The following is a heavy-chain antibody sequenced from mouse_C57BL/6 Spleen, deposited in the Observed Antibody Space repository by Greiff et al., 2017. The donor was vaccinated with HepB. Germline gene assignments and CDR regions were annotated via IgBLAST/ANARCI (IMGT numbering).Heavy chain of an antibody. CDR1: GYTFTSYW. CDR2: IHPSDSDT. V-gene: IGHV1-74*01. Sequence: VQLQQPGAELVKPGASVKVSCKASGYTFTSYWMHWVKQRPGQGLEWIGRIHPSDSDTNYNQKFKGKATLTVDKSSSTAYMQLSSLTSEDSAVYYCGIGENSYYGKAMDYWGQGTSVTVSS. J-gene: IGHJ4*01. CDR3: GIGENSYYGKAMDY. D-gene: IGHD2-10*01.